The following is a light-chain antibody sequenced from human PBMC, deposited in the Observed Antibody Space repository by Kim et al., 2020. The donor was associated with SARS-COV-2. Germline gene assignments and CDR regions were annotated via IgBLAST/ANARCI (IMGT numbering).Light chain of an antibody. J-gene: IGLJ3*02. Sequence: QAVVTQPPSVSGAPGQRVTISCTGGSSNIGAGYDVHWYQHLPLTAPKLLIYGNKYRPSGVPDRFSGSKSGTSASLAITGLQAEDEADYYCQSYDRSLTGSVFGGGTQLTVL. CDR3: QSYDRSLTGSV. CDR1: SSNIGAGYD. V-gene: IGLV1-40*01. CDR2: GNK.